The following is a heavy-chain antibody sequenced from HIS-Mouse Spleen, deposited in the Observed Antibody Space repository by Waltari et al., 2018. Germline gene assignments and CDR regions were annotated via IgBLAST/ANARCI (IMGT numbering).Heavy chain of an antibody. CDR3: AREIPYSSSWYDWYFDL. CDR2: IYYGGST. D-gene: IGHD6-13*01. Sequence: QLQLQESGPGLVKPSETLSLTCTVSGGSISSSSYYWGWIRQPPGKGLEWIGSIYYGGSTYYNPSLKSRVSISVDTSKTPFSLKLSTVTAAETAVYYCAREIPYSSSWYDWYFDLWGRGTLVTVSS. V-gene: IGHV4-39*07. CDR1: GGSISSSSYY. J-gene: IGHJ2*01.